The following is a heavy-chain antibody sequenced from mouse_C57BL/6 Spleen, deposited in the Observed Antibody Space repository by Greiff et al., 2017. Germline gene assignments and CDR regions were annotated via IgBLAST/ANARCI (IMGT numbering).Heavy chain of an antibody. D-gene: IGHD3-2*02. CDR1: GYAFTNYL. Sequence: QVQLQQSGAELVRPGTSVKVSCKASGYAFTNYLIEWVKQRPGQGLEWIGVINPGSGGTNYNEKFKGKATLTADKSSSTAYMQLSSLTSEDSAVYFCAKGLHSSGLAFDYWGQGTTLTVSS. J-gene: IGHJ2*01. V-gene: IGHV1-54*01. CDR3: AKGLHSSGLAFDY. CDR2: INPGSGGT.